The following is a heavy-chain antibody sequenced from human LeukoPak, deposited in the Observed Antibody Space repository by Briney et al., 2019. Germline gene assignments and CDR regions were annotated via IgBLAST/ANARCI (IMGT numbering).Heavy chain of an antibody. CDR1: GYTFTNYD. CDR2: MNPNSGDT. J-gene: IGHJ4*02. Sequence: ASVKVSCKASGYTFTNYDISWVRQAAGQGLEWMGWMNPNSGDTGYVEKFQGRVTMARDTSMNTAYMELSSLRSEDTAVYYCTRSGFGGGVHFDYWGQGTPVTVSS. V-gene: IGHV1-8*01. D-gene: IGHD3-16*01. CDR3: TRSGFGGGVHFDY.